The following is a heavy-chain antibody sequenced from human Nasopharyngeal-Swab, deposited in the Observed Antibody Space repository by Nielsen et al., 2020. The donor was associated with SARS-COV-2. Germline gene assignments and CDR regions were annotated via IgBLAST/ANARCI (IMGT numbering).Heavy chain of an antibody. CDR2: IYYSGST. CDR3: ARDRGRGYGYGSFHY. Sequence: WIRQPPGKGLEWIGYIYYSGSTNYNPSLKSRVTISVDTSKNQFSLKLSSVTAADTAVYYCARDRGRGYGYGSFHYWGQGTLVTVSS. V-gene: IGHV4-59*12. J-gene: IGHJ4*02. D-gene: IGHD5-18*01.